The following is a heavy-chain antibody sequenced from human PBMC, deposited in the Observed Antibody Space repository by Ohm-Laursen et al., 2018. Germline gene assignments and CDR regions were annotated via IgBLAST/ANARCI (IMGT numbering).Heavy chain of an antibody. Sequence: ASVKVSCKASGYTFTGYYMHWVRQAPGQGLEWMGWISAYSGQTSYAQRLQGRVSMTTDTSTNTAYMELRSLRSDDTAVYYCARDSPDYGDPVDYWGQGTLVTVSS. J-gene: IGHJ4*02. CDR2: ISAYSGQT. CDR3: ARDSPDYGDPVDY. D-gene: IGHD4-17*01. CDR1: GYTFTGYY. V-gene: IGHV1-18*04.